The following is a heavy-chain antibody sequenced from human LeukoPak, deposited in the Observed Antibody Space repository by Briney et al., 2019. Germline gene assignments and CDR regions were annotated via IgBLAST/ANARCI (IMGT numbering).Heavy chain of an antibody. CDR2: IYYSGST. J-gene: IGHJ4*02. Sequence: SETLSLTCTVSGGSISSSSYYWGWIRQPPGKGLGWIGSIYYSGSTYYNPSLKSRVTISVDTSKNQFSLKLSSVTAADTAVYYCARHRLAARPLCAPDYWGQGTMVTVSS. CDR3: ARHRLAARPLCAPDY. D-gene: IGHD6-6*01. V-gene: IGHV4-39*01. CDR1: GGSISSSSYY.